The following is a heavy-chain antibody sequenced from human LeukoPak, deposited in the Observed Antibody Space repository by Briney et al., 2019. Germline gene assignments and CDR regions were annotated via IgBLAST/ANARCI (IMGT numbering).Heavy chain of an antibody. CDR2: IYTSGST. J-gene: IGHJ3*02. V-gene: IGHV4-4*07. CDR3: AIDLGYYDSSGIAFDI. D-gene: IGHD3-22*01. Sequence: SETLSLTCTVSGGSISSYYWSWIRQPAAKGLEWIGRIYTSGSTNYNPSLKSRVTMSVDTSKNQFSLKLSSVTAADTAVYYCAIDLGYYDSSGIAFDIWGQGTMVTVSS. CDR1: GGSISSYY.